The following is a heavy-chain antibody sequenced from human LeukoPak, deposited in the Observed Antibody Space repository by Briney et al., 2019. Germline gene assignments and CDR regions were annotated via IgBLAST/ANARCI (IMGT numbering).Heavy chain of an antibody. CDR1: GFTFSSYA. CDR3: ARTPNRYCGGDCSHYYYYMDV. J-gene: IGHJ6*03. CDR2: ISYDGSNK. Sequence: PGGSLRLSCAASGFTFSSYAMHWVRQAPGKGLEWVAVISYDGSNKYYADSVKGRFTISRDNSKNTLYLQMNSLRAEDTAVYYCARTPNRYCGGDCSHYYYYMDVWGKGTTVTVSS. V-gene: IGHV3-30*04. D-gene: IGHD2-21*02.